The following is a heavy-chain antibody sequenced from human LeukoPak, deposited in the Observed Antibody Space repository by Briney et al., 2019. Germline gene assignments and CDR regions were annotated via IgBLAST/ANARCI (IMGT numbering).Heavy chain of an antibody. Sequence: SETLSLTCTVSGYSISSGYYWGWFRQTPGRGLEWIASISHSGSPYYNPSLKSRVTISEDLSRNVFSLTLNSVTAADAAVYYCAREGRENIAIGVDWGQGDLVTVSS. J-gene: IGHJ4*02. V-gene: IGHV4-38-2*02. D-gene: IGHD3-16*02. CDR2: ISHSGSP. CDR1: GYSISSGYY. CDR3: AREGRENIAIGVD.